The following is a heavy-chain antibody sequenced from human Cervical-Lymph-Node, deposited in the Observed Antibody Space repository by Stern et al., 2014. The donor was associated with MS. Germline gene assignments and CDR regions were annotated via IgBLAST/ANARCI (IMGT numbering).Heavy chain of an antibody. D-gene: IGHD2-2*01. Sequence: VQLVESGAEVKKPGSSVKVSCKATGDSFINYAISWVRQAPGQGLEWMGGTIPLFGAANYAQKFQGRVTISADASTSTTYMELTRLTSEDTAVYYCARGGYCTSAGCFRYHYYGMDVWGQGTTVTVSS. CDR1: GDSFINYA. J-gene: IGHJ6*02. CDR2: TIPLFGAA. V-gene: IGHV1-69*01. CDR3: ARGGYCTSAGCFRYHYYGMDV.